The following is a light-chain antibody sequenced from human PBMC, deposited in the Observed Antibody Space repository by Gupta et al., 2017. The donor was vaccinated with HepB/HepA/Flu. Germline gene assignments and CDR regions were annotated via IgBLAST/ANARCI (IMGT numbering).Light chain of an antibody. Sequence: EIVLTPSPGTLSLSPGERATLSCRASQSVSSSYLAWYQQKPGQAPRLLIYGASSRATGIPDRFSGSGSGTDFTLTISRREPEDFAVYYCQQYGSSPSLTFGGGTKVEIK. CDR1: QSVSSSY. J-gene: IGKJ4*01. CDR2: GAS. CDR3: QQYGSSPSLT. V-gene: IGKV3-20*01.